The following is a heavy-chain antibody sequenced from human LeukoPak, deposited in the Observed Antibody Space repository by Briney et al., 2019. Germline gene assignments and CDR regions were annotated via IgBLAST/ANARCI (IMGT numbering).Heavy chain of an antibody. CDR1: GFTFSDYY. CDR3: ARGLPGYSYGPLAD. Sequence: KSGGSLRLSCAASGFTFSDYYMSWIRQAPGKGLEWVSFITGSSRSINYADSVKGRFTISRDNAKSSMYLQMNSLRDEDTAVYYCARGLPGYSYGPLADWGQGTLVTVSS. D-gene: IGHD5-18*01. CDR2: ITGSSRSI. V-gene: IGHV3-11*06. J-gene: IGHJ4*02.